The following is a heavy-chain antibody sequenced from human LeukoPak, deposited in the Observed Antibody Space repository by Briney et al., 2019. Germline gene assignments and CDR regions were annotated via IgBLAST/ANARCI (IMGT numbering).Heavy chain of an antibody. D-gene: IGHD6-13*01. V-gene: IGHV4-34*01. Sequence: SETLSLTCAVYGGSFSGYYWSWIRQPPGKGLEWIGEVSHSGSTNYNPSLKSRVTISVDTSKNQFSLKLSSVTAADTAVYYCARANGYSSSWYGGFDYWGQGTLVTVSS. CDR3: ARANGYSSSWYGGFDY. CDR2: VSHSGST. J-gene: IGHJ4*02. CDR1: GGSFSGYY.